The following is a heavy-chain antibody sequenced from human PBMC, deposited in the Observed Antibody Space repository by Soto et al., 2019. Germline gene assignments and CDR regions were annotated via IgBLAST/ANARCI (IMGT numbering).Heavy chain of an antibody. CDR2: IYYSGST. CDR1: GGSISSSSYY. V-gene: IGHV4-39*01. CDR3: ARQNLLMVDY. D-gene: IGHD2-8*01. Sequence: SETLSLTCTVSGGSISSSSYYWGWIRQPPGKGLEWIGSIYYSGSTYYNPSLKSRVTISVDTSKNQFSLKLSSVTAADTAVYYCARQNLLMVDYWGQGALVTVSS. J-gene: IGHJ4*02.